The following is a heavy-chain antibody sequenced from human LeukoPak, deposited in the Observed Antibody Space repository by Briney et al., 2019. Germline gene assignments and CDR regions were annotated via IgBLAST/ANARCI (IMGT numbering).Heavy chain of an antibody. CDR3: ARGLAYYYDSSAYFLDY. J-gene: IGHJ4*02. Sequence: GRSLRLSCAASGFTFRSYAMHWVRQAPGKGLEWVAVISSDGSNKYYADSVKGRFTISRDNSKNTLYLQMNSLRPEDTAVYYCARGLAYYYDSSAYFLDYWGQGTLVTVSS. V-gene: IGHV3-30*04. CDR2: ISSDGSNK. CDR1: GFTFRSYA. D-gene: IGHD3-22*01.